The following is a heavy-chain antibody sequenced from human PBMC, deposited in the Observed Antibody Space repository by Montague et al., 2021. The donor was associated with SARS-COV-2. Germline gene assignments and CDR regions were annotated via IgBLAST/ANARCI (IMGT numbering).Heavy chain of an antibody. V-gene: IGHV3-23*01. CDR1: RSTFSSDV. CDR3: VKDLHESTSHYLGSDS. D-gene: IGHD3-10*01. CDR2: ISNSGV. Sequence: SLRLSCAASRSTFSSDVMSWFRQAPGKGPEWVSAISNSGVFYADSAKGRFTISRDISKKEVYLQMNSLRAEDTAVYYCVKDLHESTSHYLGSDSWGLGTLVTVSS. J-gene: IGHJ4*02.